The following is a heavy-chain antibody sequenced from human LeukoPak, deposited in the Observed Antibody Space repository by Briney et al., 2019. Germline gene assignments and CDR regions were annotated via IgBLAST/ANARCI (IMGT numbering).Heavy chain of an antibody. CDR1: GGSFSGYY. D-gene: IGHD6-19*01. Sequence: SETLSLTCAVYGGSFSGYYWSWIRQPPGKGLEWIGEINHSGSTNYNPSLKSRVTISVDTSKNQFSLKLSSVTAADTAVYYCASLAVAGSFDYWGQGTLVTVSS. CDR3: ASLAVAGSFDY. J-gene: IGHJ4*02. CDR2: INHSGST. V-gene: IGHV4-34*01.